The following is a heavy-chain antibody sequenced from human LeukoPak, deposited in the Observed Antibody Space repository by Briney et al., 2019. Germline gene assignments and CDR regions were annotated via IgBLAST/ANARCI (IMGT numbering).Heavy chain of an antibody. V-gene: IGHV4-34*01. CDR3: ARGWSVRMGSSPLGFDY. CDR2: INHSGST. J-gene: IGHJ4*02. Sequence: SETLSLTCAVYGGSFSGYYWSWIRQPPGKGLEWIGEINHSGSTNYNPSLKSRVTISVDTYKNQVSLKLSSVPAADTSVYYCARGWSVRMGSSPLGFDYWGQGTLVTVSS. D-gene: IGHD1-26*01. CDR1: GGSFSGYY.